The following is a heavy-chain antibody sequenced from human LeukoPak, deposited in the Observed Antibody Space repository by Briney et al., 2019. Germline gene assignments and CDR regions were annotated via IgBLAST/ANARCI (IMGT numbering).Heavy chain of an antibody. V-gene: IGHV3-15*01. D-gene: IGHD2-8*01. CDR3: TILGYCTNGVCPTHYC. Sequence: GGSLRLPCAASGFTFSNAWMSWVRQAPGKGLEWVGLVKSKTDGGTTDYAAPVKGRFTFSRDDSKNTLYLQMNSLKTEDTAVYYCTILGYCTNGVCPTHYCWGQGTLVTVSS. CDR2: VKSKTDGGTT. J-gene: IGHJ4*02. CDR1: GFTFSNAW.